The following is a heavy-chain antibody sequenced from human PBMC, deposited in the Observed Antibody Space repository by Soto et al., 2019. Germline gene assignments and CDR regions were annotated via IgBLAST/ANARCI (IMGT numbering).Heavy chain of an antibody. CDR1: GFTFSSYA. D-gene: IGHD6-13*01. V-gene: IGHV3-23*01. CDR3: ARRSSSWYFDY. CDR2: ISGSDGST. J-gene: IGHJ4*02. Sequence: EVQLLESGGGLVQPGGSLRLSCAASGFTFSSYAMNWVRQAPGKGLEWGSVISGSDGSTYYADSVKGRFTISRDNSKNTLNLQMNSLRAEDTAVNYRARRSSSWYFDYWGQGTLVTVSS.